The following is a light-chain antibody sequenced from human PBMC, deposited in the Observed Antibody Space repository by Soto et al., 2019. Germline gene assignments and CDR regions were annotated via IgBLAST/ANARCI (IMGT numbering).Light chain of an antibody. CDR2: AAS. CDR3: QQHKDYPLT. V-gene: IGKV1-17*01. Sequence: DMKMTQSPSSLSAPVGDRVSITCLASQGISNYLGWYQQKAGKVPKLLIYAASTLQCGVPSRFSGSGSGTEFTLTISSLQSEDFASYYCQQHKDYPLTFGRGTRLEIK. J-gene: IGKJ5*01. CDR1: QGISNY.